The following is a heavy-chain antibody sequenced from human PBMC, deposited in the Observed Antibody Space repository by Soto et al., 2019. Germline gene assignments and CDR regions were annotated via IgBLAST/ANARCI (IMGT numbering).Heavy chain of an antibody. J-gene: IGHJ6*02. Sequence: PRGSLRLSVAASGFTFSSYSMNWGRQAPGKGLEWVSYISSSSSTIYYADSVKGRFTISRDNAKNSLYLQMNSLRGEDTAVYYCARDPLYCSSTSCSIRQYYGMDVWGQGTTVTVSS. D-gene: IGHD2-2*01. CDR1: GFTFSSYS. CDR2: ISSSSSTI. CDR3: ARDPLYCSSTSCSIRQYYGMDV. V-gene: IGHV3-48*01.